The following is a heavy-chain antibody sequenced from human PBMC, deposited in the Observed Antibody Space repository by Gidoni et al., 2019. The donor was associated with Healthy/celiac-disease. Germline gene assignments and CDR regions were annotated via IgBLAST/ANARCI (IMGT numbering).Heavy chain of an antibody. CDR1: GFTFSSYA. Sequence: QVQLVESGGGVVQPGRSLRLSCAASGFTFSSYAMHWVRQAPGKGLEWVAVISYDGSNKYYADSVKGRFTISRDNSKNTLYLQMNSLRAEDTAVYYCAREGGSSSWYYYYGMDVWGQGTTVTVSS. V-gene: IGHV3-30-3*01. D-gene: IGHD6-13*01. CDR3: AREGGSSSWYYYYGMDV. J-gene: IGHJ6*02. CDR2: ISYDGSNK.